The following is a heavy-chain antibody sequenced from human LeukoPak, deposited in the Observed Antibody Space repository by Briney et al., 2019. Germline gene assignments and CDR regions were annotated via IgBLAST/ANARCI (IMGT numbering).Heavy chain of an antibody. J-gene: IGHJ3*02. V-gene: IGHV3-30*02. CDR1: GFTFSGFG. CDR2: VRYDSSNK. CDR3: ARGGSYLSAFDI. Sequence: GGSLRLSCAASGFTFSGFGMHWVREAPGKGLEGVAFVRYDSSNKYYADSVKGRLTNSRDKSKNTLYLQMNSLRAEDTAVYYCARGGSYLSAFDIWGQGTMVTVSS. D-gene: IGHD1-26*01.